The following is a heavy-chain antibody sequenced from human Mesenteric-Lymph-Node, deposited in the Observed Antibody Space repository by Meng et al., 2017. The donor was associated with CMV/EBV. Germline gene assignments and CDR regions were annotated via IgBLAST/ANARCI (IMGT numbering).Heavy chain of an antibody. Sequence: ASVKVSCKASDYTFTSYHISWVRQAPGQGLEWMGWISGYNGKTNYAQKLQGRVTMTTDTSTSTAYMELRSLRSDDTAVYYCARLSATFYFDYWGQGTLVTVSS. J-gene: IGHJ4*02. CDR3: ARLSATFYFDY. D-gene: IGHD2/OR15-2a*01. V-gene: IGHV1-18*01. CDR2: ISGYNGKT. CDR1: DYTFTSYH.